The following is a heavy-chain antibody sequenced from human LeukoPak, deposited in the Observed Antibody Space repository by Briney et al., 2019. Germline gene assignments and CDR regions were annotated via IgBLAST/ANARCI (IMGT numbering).Heavy chain of an antibody. V-gene: IGHV3-9*01. D-gene: IGHD3-10*01. Sequence: GGSLRLSCAASGFTFGAYCMHWVRQPPGKALEGVSAINWNSDTIHYADSVRGRFTISRDNAKNTLYLQMNSLRVEDTAFYFCTKDISSGRPAPYGMDVWGHGTTVTVSS. CDR3: TKDISSGRPAPYGMDV. J-gene: IGHJ6*02. CDR1: GFTFGAYC. CDR2: INWNSDTI.